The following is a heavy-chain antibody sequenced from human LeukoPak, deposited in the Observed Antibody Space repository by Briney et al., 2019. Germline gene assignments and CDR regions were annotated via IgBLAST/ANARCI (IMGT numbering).Heavy chain of an antibody. Sequence: GVSLRLSCVVSGITFEDYAMHWVRQVPGKGLEWVSLISGDASGTYYADSVKGRFTISRDNSKNSLYLQMNSLRSEDAALYYCVKGDDYGDYWGQGTLVNVSS. J-gene: IGHJ4*02. CDR2: ISGDASGT. CDR1: GITFEDYA. CDR3: VKGDDYGDY. V-gene: IGHV3-43*02.